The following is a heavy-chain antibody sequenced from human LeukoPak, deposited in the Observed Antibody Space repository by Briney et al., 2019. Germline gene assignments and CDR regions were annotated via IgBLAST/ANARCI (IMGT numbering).Heavy chain of an antibody. D-gene: IGHD1-26*01. Sequence: GGSLRLSCAASGFTFSSYGMHWVRQAPGKGLEWVPVISYGGSNKYYADSVKGRFTISRDNSKNTLYLQMNSLRAEDTAVYYCAKSGEWELFYFDYWGQGTLVTVSS. CDR3: AKSGEWELFYFDY. J-gene: IGHJ4*02. V-gene: IGHV3-30*18. CDR2: ISYGGSNK. CDR1: GFTFSSYG.